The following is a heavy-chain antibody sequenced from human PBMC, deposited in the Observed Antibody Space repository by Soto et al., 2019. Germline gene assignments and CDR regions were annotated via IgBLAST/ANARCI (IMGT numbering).Heavy chain of an antibody. J-gene: IGHJ4*02. V-gene: IGHV3-23*01. CDR2: ISGSGGST. Sequence: EVQLLESGGGLVQPGGSLRLSCAASGFTFSSYAMSWVRQAPGKGLEWVSAISGSGGSTYYADSVKGRFTISRDNSKNTLYLQMNSLRAEDTAVYYCAKDLTFPGYSSGWYVAYWGQGTLVTVSS. CDR3: AKDLTFPGYSSGWYVAY. CDR1: GFTFSSYA. D-gene: IGHD6-19*01.